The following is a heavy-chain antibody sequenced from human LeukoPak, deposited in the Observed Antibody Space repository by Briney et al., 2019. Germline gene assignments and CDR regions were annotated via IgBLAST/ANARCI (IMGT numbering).Heavy chain of an antibody. J-gene: IGHJ6*03. Sequence: GGSLRLSCAASGFTFISYGMHWVRQAPGKGLEWVTFIRYDGSNKYYADSVKGRFIISRDNSKNTLYLQMNSLRAEDTAVYYCAKDTVKVTTIRRVPHYMDVWGKGTTVIISS. CDR1: GFTFISYG. D-gene: IGHD5-12*01. CDR3: AKDTVKVTTIRRVPHYMDV. V-gene: IGHV3-30*02. CDR2: IRYDGSNK.